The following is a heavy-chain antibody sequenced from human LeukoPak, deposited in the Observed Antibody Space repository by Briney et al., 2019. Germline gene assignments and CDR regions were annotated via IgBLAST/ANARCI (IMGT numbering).Heavy chain of an antibody. CDR3: ARDRPNIAVAGISDY. CDR2: ISAYNGNT. J-gene: IGHJ4*02. V-gene: IGHV1-18*01. D-gene: IGHD6-19*01. CDR1: GYTFTSYG. Sequence: GASVKVSCKASGYTFTSYGISWVRQAPGQGLEWMGWISAYNGNTNYAQKLQGRVTMTTDTSTSTAYMELRSPRSDDTAVYYCARDRPNIAVAGISDYWGQGTLVTVSS.